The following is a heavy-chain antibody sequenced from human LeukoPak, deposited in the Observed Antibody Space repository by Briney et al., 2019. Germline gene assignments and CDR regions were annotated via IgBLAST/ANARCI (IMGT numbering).Heavy chain of an antibody. CDR2: IYYSGST. V-gene: IGHV4-30-4*08. D-gene: IGHD2-15*01. CDR1: GGSISSGDYY. CDR3: ARAHTRGDYFDY. J-gene: IGHJ4*02. Sequence: PSETLSLTCTVSGGSISSGDYYWSWIRQPPGKGLEWIGYIYYSGSTYYNPSLKSRVTISVDTSKNQFSLKLSSVTAADTAVYYCARAHTRGDYFDYWGQGTLVTVSS.